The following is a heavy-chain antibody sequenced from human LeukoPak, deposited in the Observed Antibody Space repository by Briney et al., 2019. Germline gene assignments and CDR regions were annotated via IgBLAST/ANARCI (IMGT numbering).Heavy chain of an antibody. D-gene: IGHD2-2*01. CDR1: GDSISSGGYC. J-gene: IGHJ4*02. V-gene: IGHV4-31*03. CDR3: ARYCSSTSCYYFDY. Sequence: SETLSLTCTVSGDSISSGGYCWGWIRQHPGKGLEWIGYIYYSGSTYYNPSLKSRVTISVDSSKNQFSLKLSSVTAADTAVYYCARYCSSTSCYYFDYWGQGTLVTVSS. CDR2: IYYSGST.